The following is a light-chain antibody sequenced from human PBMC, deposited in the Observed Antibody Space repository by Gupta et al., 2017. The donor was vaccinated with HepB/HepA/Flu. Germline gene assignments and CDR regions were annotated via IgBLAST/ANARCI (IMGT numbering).Light chain of an antibody. V-gene: IGKV3-20*01. CDR3: QRYGSSPFT. CDR1: QSVSSSY. J-gene: IGKJ3*01. CDR2: GAS. Sequence: EIVLTQSPGTLSLSPGDRATLSCRASQSVSSSYLAWYQQKPGQAPRLLIYGASIRATGIPDRFSGSGSGTDFTLTISILEPEDFAVYYCQRYGSSPFTFGPGTKVDIK.